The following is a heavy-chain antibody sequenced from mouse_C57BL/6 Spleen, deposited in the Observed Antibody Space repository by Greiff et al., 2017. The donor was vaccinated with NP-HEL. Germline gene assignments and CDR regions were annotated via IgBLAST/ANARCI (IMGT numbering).Heavy chain of an antibody. J-gene: IGHJ2*01. CDR1: GYTFTSYW. V-gene: IGHV1-50*01. CDR2: IDPSDSYT. Sequence: QVQLQQPGAELVKPGASVKLSCKASGYTFTSYWMQWVKQRPGQGLEWIGEIDPSDSYTNYNQKFKGKATLTVDTSSSTAYMQLSSLTSEDSAVYYCARVRDSSGPFDYWGQGTTLTVSS. D-gene: IGHD3-2*02. CDR3: ARVRDSSGPFDY.